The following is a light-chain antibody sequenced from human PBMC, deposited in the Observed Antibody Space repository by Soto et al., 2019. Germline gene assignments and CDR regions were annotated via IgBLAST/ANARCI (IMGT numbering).Light chain of an antibody. Sequence: EIVMTQSPATLSVSPGERATLSCRASQSVSSSLAWYQQKPGQAPRLLIYGASTRATGIPARFSGSGSGTEFTLTISSLQSEDFAVYYCQQYNNWPPLTLGGGTKVEMK. J-gene: IGKJ4*01. CDR2: GAS. V-gene: IGKV3-15*01. CDR3: QQYNNWPPLT. CDR1: QSVSSS.